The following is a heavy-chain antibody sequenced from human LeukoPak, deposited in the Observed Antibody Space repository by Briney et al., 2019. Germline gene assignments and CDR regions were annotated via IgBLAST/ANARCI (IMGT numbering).Heavy chain of an antibody. Sequence: ASVTVSCTASGYTFTSYYMYWVRQAPGQGLEWMGIINPSGGSTSYAQKFQGRVTMTRDTSTSTVYMELSSLRSEDTAVYYCARDGRATRSLFYWGQGTLVTVSS. CDR1: GYTFTSYY. CDR2: INPSGGST. V-gene: IGHV1-46*01. D-gene: IGHD1-26*01. J-gene: IGHJ4*02. CDR3: ARDGRATRSLFY.